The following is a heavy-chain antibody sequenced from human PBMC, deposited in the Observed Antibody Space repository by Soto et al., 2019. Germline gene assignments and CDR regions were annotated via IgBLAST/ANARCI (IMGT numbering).Heavy chain of an antibody. CDR3: ARDLIPVRPGWFDP. V-gene: IGHV1-18*01. J-gene: IGHJ5*02. D-gene: IGHD3-16*01. CDR2: ISAYNGNT. CDR1: GYSFTTYG. Sequence: QVQLVQSGAEVKKSGASVKVSCKASGYSFTTYGISWVRQAPGQGPEWMGWISAYNGNTNYAQKFQGRVTMTTDTSTSTDYMELRSLRSDDTAVYYCARDLIPVRPGWFDPWGQGTLVTVSS.